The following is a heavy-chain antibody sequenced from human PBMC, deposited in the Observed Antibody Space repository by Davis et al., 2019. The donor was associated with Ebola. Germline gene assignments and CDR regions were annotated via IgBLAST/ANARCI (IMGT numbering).Heavy chain of an antibody. CDR1: GFTFSSYG. Sequence: GGSLTLPCPASGFTFSSYGMHWVRQAPGKGLERVAVIWYDGSNKYYADSVKGRFTISRDNSKNTLYLQMNSLRAEDTAVYYCARARAYSGRYLRYYFDYWGQGTLVTVSS. V-gene: IGHV3-33*01. D-gene: IGHD1-26*01. CDR2: IWYDGSNK. CDR3: ARARAYSGRYLRYYFDY. J-gene: IGHJ4*02.